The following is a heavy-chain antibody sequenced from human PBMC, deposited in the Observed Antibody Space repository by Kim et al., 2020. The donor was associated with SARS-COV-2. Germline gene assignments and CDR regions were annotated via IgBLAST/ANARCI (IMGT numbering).Heavy chain of an antibody. CDR3: ASSILYDSSGYDY. Sequence: ASVKVSCKASGYTFTSYAMHWVRQAPGQRLDWIVLINAFNFNSKYSQKFQGRVTITRDTSASTAYMELSSLRSEDTAVYYCASSILYDSSGYDYWGQGTLVTVSS. D-gene: IGHD3-22*01. CDR1: GYTFTSYA. J-gene: IGHJ4*02. V-gene: IGHV1-3*01. CDR2: INAFNFNS.